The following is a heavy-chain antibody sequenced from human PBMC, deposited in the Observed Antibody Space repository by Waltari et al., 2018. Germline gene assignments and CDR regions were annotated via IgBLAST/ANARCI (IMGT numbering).Heavy chain of an antibody. CDR3: ATDPRLDY. D-gene: IGHD3-16*01. J-gene: IGHJ4*02. Sequence: EVQLVQSGAEVKKPGATVKISCKASGYTFTAYYRHWVQQAPGKGLEWSGRGDPEDSETIYAEKFQGRVTITADTSKDTAYMELSSLRSEDTAVYYCATDPRLDYWGQGTLVTVSS. CDR2: GDPEDSET. CDR1: GYTFTAYY. V-gene: IGHV1-69-2*01.